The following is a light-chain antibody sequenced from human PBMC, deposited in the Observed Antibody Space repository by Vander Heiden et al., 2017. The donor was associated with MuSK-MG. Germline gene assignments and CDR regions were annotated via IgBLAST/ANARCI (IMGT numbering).Light chain of an antibody. CDR3: QQSHSVPRT. V-gene: IGKV1-39*01. J-gene: IGKJ1*01. CDR1: QSISFY. Sequence: IPLPPSPSSLSASVGDRVTITCRASQSISFYLNWYQQRPGKAPKFLIYLASSLRSGVPSSFSGSGSGSEFTLTISNLQPEDFATYYCQQSHSVPRTFGQGTKVEVK. CDR2: LAS.